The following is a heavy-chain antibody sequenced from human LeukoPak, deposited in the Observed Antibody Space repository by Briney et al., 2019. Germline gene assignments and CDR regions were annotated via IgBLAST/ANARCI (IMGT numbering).Heavy chain of an antibody. D-gene: IGHD6-19*01. V-gene: IGHV3-33*01. CDR2: IWYDGSNK. CDR1: GFTFSTYG. CDR3: TRAKDNSGRDGFDI. J-gene: IGHJ3*02. Sequence: PGGSLRLSCAASGFTFSTYGIHWVRQAPGKGLEWVAVIWYDGSNKYYADSVKGRFTISRDNSKNTLYLQMNSLRVEDTAVYYCTRAKDNSGRDGFDIWGQGTVVTVSS.